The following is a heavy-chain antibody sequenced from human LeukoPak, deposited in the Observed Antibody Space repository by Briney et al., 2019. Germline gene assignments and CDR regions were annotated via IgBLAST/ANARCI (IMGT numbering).Heavy chain of an antibody. V-gene: IGHV3-48*03. Sequence: GGSLRLSCAASGFTFSSYEMNWVRQAAGRGLEWVSYISSSGSTIYYADSVKGRFTISRDNAKNSLYLQMNSLRAEDTAVYYCAREFDYFDYWGQGTLVTVSS. CDR2: ISSSGSTI. D-gene: IGHD3-10*01. J-gene: IGHJ4*02. CDR1: GFTFSSYE. CDR3: AREFDYFDY.